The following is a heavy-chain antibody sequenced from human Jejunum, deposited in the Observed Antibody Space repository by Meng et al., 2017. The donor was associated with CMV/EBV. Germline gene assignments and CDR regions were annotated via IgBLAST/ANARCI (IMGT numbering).Heavy chain of an antibody. Sequence: LKISCAASGFNFKDYWMDWVRQAPGRGLEWVANIRYDGGERYYVNSVEGRFFIYRDNARNSLYLQMNSLRAEDSAIYYCTRALDYWGQGTLVTV. J-gene: IGHJ4*02. CDR2: IRYDGGER. CDR1: GFNFKDYW. CDR3: TRALDY. V-gene: IGHV3-7*04.